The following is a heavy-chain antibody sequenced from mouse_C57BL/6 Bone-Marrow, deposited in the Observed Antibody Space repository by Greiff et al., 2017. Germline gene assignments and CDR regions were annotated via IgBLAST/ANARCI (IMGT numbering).Heavy chain of an antibody. CDR3: ASITTVVATND. CDR1: GYAFSSSW. Sequence: QVQLQQSGPELVKPGASVKISCKASGYAFSSSWMNWVKQRPGKGLEWIGRIYPGDGDTNYNGKFKGKATLTADTSSSTAYLQLSSLTSEDSAVYFCASITTVVATNDWGQGTTLTVSS. V-gene: IGHV1-82*01. J-gene: IGHJ2*01. CDR2: IYPGDGDT. D-gene: IGHD1-1*01.